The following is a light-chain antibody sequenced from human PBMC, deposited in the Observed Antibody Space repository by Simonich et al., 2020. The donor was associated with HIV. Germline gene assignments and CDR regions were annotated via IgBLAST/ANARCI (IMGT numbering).Light chain of an antibody. CDR1: QDISSY. CDR2: AAS. V-gene: IGKV1-9*01. Sequence: DLQLTQSPSFLSASVADRITIPFRASQDISSYLSWYQQKPGEAPKLLISAASTLQSGVPSRFSGSGSGTEFTLTISSLQPEDFATYYCQQLNSYPRALTFGGGTKVEIK. J-gene: IGKJ4*01. CDR3: QQLNSYPRALT.